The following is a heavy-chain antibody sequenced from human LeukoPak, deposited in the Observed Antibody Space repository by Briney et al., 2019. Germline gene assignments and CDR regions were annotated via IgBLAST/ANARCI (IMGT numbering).Heavy chain of an antibody. Sequence: GGSLRLSCAASGFTFSSYAMSWVRQAPGKGLEWVSAISGSGGSTYYADSVKGRFTISRDNSKNTLYLQMNSLRAEDTAVYYCAKDAKDIVEVPAAFRYGMDVWGQGTTVTVSS. CDR3: AKDAKDIVEVPAAFRYGMDV. V-gene: IGHV3-23*01. D-gene: IGHD2-2*01. CDR1: GFTFSSYA. J-gene: IGHJ6*02. CDR2: ISGSGGST.